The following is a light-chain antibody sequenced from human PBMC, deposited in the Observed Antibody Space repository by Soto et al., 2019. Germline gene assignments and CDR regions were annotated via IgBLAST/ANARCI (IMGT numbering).Light chain of an antibody. CDR2: DVS. CDR3: SSHTSSSTLVV. J-gene: IGLJ2*01. CDR1: SSDVGGYNY. V-gene: IGLV2-14*01. Sequence: QSALTQPASGSGSPGQSITISCTGTSSDVGGYNYVSWYQQHPGKAPKLMIYDVSNRPSGVSNRFSGSKSGNTASLTISGLQAEDEADYYCSSHTSSSTLVVFGGGTKLTVL.